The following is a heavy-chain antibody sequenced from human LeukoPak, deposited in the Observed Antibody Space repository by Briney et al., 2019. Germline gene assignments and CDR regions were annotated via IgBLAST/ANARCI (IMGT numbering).Heavy chain of an antibody. J-gene: IGHJ4*02. CDR1: GFTFSSYA. Sequence: GGSLRLPCAASGFTFSSYAMHWVRQAPGKGLEWVAVISYDGSNKYYADSVKGRFAISRDNSKNTLYLQMNSLRAEDTAVYYCARTTEVLLWFGELEYWGQGTLVTVSS. CDR2: ISYDGSNK. CDR3: ARTTEVLLWFGELEY. D-gene: IGHD3-10*01. V-gene: IGHV3-30*09.